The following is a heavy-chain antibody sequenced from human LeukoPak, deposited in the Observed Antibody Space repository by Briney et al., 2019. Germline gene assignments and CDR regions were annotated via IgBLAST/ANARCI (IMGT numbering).Heavy chain of an antibody. CDR1: GGSISSGDYY. CDR2: IYYSGST. CDR3: ARSSNYYDSSGPPDLFDY. Sequence: PSETLSLTCTVSGGSISSGDYYWRWIRQPPGKGLEWIGYIYYSGSTYYNPSLKSRVTISVDKSKNQFSLKLSSVTAADTAVYYCARSSNYYDSSGPPDLFDYWGQGTLVTVSS. J-gene: IGHJ4*02. V-gene: IGHV4-30-4*01. D-gene: IGHD3-22*01.